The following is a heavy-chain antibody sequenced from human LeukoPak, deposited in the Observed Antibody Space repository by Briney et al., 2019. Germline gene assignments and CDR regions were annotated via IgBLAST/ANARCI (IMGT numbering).Heavy chain of an antibody. CDR1: GFTFSSYA. V-gene: IGHV3-23*01. CDR3: AKALYDSSGYYVFDYYYYGMDV. J-gene: IGHJ6*02. Sequence: GGSLRLSCAASGFTFSSYAMSWVRQAPGKGLEWVSAISLGGGSTYYADSVKGRFTISRDNSKNTLYLQMNSLRAEDTAVYYCAKALYDSSGYYVFDYYYYGMDVWGQGTTVTVSS. D-gene: IGHD3-22*01. CDR2: ISLGGGST.